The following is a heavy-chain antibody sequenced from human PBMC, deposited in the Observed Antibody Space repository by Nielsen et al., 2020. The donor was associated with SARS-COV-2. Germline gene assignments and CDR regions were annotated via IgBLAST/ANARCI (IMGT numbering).Heavy chain of an antibody. CDR2: IYYSGST. V-gene: IGHV4-59*01. Sequence: SETLSLTCTVSGGSISCYYWSWIRQPPGKGLEWIGYIYYSGSTNYNPSLKSRVTISVDRSKNQFSVKLRSVTAADTAVYYCAREYSSSPGAFDIWGQGTMVTVSS. J-gene: IGHJ3*02. D-gene: IGHD6-6*01. CDR1: GGSISCYY. CDR3: AREYSSSPGAFDI.